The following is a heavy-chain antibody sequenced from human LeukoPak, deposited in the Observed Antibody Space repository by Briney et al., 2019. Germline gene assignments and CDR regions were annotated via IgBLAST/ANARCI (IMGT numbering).Heavy chain of an antibody. CDR3: ASNARDILTGYFYHYYYRDV. J-gene: IGHJ6*03. CDR2: INHSGST. V-gene: IGHV4-34*01. Sequence: PSETLSLTCAVYGGSFSGYYWSWIRQPPGKGLEWIGEINHSGSTNYNPSLKSRVTISVDTSKNQFSLKLSSVTAADTAVYYCASNARDILTGYFYHYYYRDVWGKGTTVTVSS. CDR1: GGSFSGYY. D-gene: IGHD3-9*01.